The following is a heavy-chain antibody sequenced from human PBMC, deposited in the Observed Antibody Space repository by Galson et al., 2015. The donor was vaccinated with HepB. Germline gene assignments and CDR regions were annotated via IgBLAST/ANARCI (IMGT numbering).Heavy chain of an antibody. D-gene: IGHD5-18*01. CDR2: ISWNSGSI. Sequence: SLRLSCAASGFTFDDYAMHWVRQAPGKGLEWVSGISWNSGSIGYADSVKGRFTISRDNAKNSLYLQMNSLRAEDTAVYYCARDRYGSYWGQGTLVTVSS. J-gene: IGHJ4*02. CDR3: ARDRYGSY. V-gene: IGHV3-9*01. CDR1: GFTFDDYA.